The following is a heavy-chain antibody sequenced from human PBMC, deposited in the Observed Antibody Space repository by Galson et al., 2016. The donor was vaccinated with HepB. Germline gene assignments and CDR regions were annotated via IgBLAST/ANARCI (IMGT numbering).Heavy chain of an antibody. CDR2: ITWNSGAT. Sequence: SLRLSCAASGFTFDDHAMHWVRRAPGRGLEWVARITWNSGATGYAASLSGRFTISRDNAKNSLYLHMSRLTAGDSAIYYCARDPGALTGTYQYFHLWGRGAPVTVSP. J-gene: IGHJ2*01. D-gene: IGHD1-20*01. CDR1: GFTFDDHA. CDR3: ARDPGALTGTYQYFHL. V-gene: IGHV3-9*01.